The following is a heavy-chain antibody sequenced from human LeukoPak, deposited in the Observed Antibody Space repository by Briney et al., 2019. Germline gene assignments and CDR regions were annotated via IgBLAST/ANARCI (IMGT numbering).Heavy chain of an antibody. Sequence: SETLSLTCTVSGGSISSSSYYWGWIRQPPGKGLEWIGSIYYSGSTYYNPSLKSRVTISVDTSKNQFSLKLSSVTAADTAVYYCVRRRRGSGWYAYFDFWGQGTLVTVSS. J-gene: IGHJ4*02. D-gene: IGHD6-19*01. CDR3: VRRRRGSGWYAYFDF. CDR1: GGSISSSSYY. CDR2: IYYSGST. V-gene: IGHV4-39*01.